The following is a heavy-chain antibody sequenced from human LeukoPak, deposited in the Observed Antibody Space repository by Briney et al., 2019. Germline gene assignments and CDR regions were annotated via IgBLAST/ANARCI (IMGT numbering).Heavy chain of an antibody. Sequence: ASVKVSCTASGGTFSSYAISWVRQAPGQGLEWMGRIIPILGIANYAQKFQGRVTITADKSTSTAYMELSSLRSEDTAVYYCARNPSPPYSGSDDYWGQGTLVTVSS. CDR1: GGTFSSYA. V-gene: IGHV1-69*04. CDR3: ARNPSPPYSGSDDY. CDR2: IIPILGIA. D-gene: IGHD1-26*01. J-gene: IGHJ4*02.